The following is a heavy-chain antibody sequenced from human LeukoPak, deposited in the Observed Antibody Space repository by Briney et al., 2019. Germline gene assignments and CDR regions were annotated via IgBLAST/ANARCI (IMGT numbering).Heavy chain of an antibody. Sequence: PGGSLRLSCAASGITFSTYYMSWVRQAPGKGPEWVATINPDGTENYYVDSVKGRFTISSDSAKTALYLQMNSLRAEDTALYYCAKDGIVVVVAANPSGWDAFDIWGQGTMVTVSS. V-gene: IGHV3-7*01. CDR3: AKDGIVVVVAANPSGWDAFDI. D-gene: IGHD2-15*01. CDR2: INPDGTEN. J-gene: IGHJ3*02. CDR1: GITFSTYY.